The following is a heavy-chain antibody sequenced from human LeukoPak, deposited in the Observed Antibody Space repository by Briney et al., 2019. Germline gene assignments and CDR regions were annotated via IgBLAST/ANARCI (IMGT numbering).Heavy chain of an antibody. V-gene: IGHV3-73*01. CDR1: GFTFSGSA. CDR2: IRSKANSYAT. CDR3: TRHPTPSKYYGSGSYEG. Sequence: GGSLRLSCAASGFTFSGSAMHWVRQASGKWLEWVGRIRSKANSYATAYAASVKGRFTISRDDSKNTAYLQMNSLKTEDTAVYYCTRHPTPSKYYGSGSYEGWGQGTLVTVSS. D-gene: IGHD3-10*01. J-gene: IGHJ4*02.